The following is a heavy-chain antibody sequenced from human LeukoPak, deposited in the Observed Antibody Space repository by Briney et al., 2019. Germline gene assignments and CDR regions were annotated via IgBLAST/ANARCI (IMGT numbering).Heavy chain of an antibody. CDR2: IYYSGNT. J-gene: IGHJ4*02. V-gene: IGHV4-39*01. CDR1: GGSISSSSYY. Sequence: SETLSLTCTVSGGSISSSSYYWGWIRQPPGKGLEWIGSIYYSGNTHYNSSLKSRVTISVDTSKNQFSLRLSSVTAADTAVYYCARRKASEWSFDYWGQGTLVTVSS. D-gene: IGHD3-3*01. CDR3: ARRKASEWSFDY.